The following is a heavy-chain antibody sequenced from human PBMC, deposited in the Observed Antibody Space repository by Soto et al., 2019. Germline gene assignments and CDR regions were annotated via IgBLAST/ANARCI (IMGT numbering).Heavy chain of an antibody. CDR2: TSSSTNYI. CDR1: GFTLTSSG. CDR3: ARASEDLTSNFDY. D-gene: IGHD6-6*01. J-gene: IGHJ4*02. Sequence: PGRSVRLSXAASGFTLTSSGMNWVRQSPGKGLEWVLSTSSSTNYIYYADYMKGRFTVSRDNAKTSVYLDMNRLSAEDTALYSCARASEDLTSNFDYWGQGTLVTVSS. V-gene: IGHV3-21*01.